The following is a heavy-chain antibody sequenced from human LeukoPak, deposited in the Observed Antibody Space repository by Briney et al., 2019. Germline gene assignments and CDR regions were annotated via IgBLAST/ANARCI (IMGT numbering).Heavy chain of an antibody. V-gene: IGHV1-8*01. Sequence: GSLKVSCKASGYTFTSYDINWVRQATGQGLEWMGWMNTNSGNTGYAQKFQGRVTMTSNTSISTAYMELSSLRSEDTAVYYCARGLRLARRYYYGMDVWGQGTTVTLSS. J-gene: IGHJ6*02. D-gene: IGHD5-12*01. CDR2: MNTNSGNT. CDR3: ARGLRLARRYYYGMDV. CDR1: GYTFTSYD.